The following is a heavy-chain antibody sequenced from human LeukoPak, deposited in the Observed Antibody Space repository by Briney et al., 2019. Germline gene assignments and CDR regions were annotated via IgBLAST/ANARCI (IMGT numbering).Heavy chain of an antibody. D-gene: IGHD3-16*01. J-gene: IGHJ4*02. Sequence: ASVKVSCKASGYIFTNYYMHWLRQAPGQGLEWMGIIFPSAGSANYAQKFRSRVTMTRDTSISTAYMELSRLRSDDTAVYYCATQRGSYLWGTDFDYWGQGTLVTVSS. CDR3: ATQRGSYLWGTDFDY. V-gene: IGHV1-46*01. CDR1: GYIFTNYY. CDR2: IFPSAGSA.